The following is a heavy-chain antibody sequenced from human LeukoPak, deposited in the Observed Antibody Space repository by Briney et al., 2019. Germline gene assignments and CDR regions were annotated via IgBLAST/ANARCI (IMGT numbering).Heavy chain of an antibody. CDR3: ARAHCRSTSCYYGDAFDI. D-gene: IGHD2-2*01. CDR2: LYSDGNT. V-gene: IGHV3-53*01. J-gene: IGHJ3*02. CDR1: GFTVITND. Sequence: GGSLRLSCAASGFTVITNDMTWVRQAPGKGLEWVSVLYSDGNTKYADSVQGRFTISRDSSKNTLCLQMNSLRAEDTAVYYCARAHCRSTSCYYGDAFDIWGQGTMVTVSS.